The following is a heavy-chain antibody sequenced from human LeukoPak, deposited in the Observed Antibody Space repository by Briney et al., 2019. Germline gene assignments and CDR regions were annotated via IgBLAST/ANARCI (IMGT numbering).Heavy chain of an antibody. Sequence: TASEPLSLTCTVSGGSISRYYWSWIRQPPGRGLEWIGFIYDNGNTDYNPSLKSRVTISRNTAKNQLSLQLTSVSAADTAVYYCAKTGAPMGGYWGQGTLVTVSS. V-gene: IGHV4-59*01. J-gene: IGHJ4*02. CDR3: AKTGAPMGGY. D-gene: IGHD3-16*01. CDR1: GGSISRYY. CDR2: IYDNGNT.